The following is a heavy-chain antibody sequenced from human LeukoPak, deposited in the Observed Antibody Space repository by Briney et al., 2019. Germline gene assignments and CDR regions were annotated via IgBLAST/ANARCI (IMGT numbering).Heavy chain of an antibody. J-gene: IGHJ4*02. Sequence: SETLSLTCTVSGYSISSGYYWGWIRQPPGKGLEWIGSIYHSGSTYYNPSLKSRVTISVDTSKNQFSLKLSSVTAADTAVYYCARLGARGSYLGVVDYWGQGTLVTVSS. CDR2: IYHSGST. V-gene: IGHV4-38-2*02. CDR1: GYSISSGYY. CDR3: ARLGARGSYLGVVDY. D-gene: IGHD3-10*01.